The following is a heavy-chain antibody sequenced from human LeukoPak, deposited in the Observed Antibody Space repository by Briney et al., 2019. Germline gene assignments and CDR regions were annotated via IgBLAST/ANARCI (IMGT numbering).Heavy chain of an antibody. CDR3: ARGVIAAAEADY. J-gene: IGHJ4*02. CDR1: GGSISSGGYY. V-gene: IGHV4-31*03. D-gene: IGHD6-13*01. Sequence: SQTLSLTYTVSGGSISSGGYYWSWIRQRPGKGLEWIGYIYYSGSTYYNPSLKSRVTISLDTSKNQFSLKLSSVTAADTAVYYCARGVIAAAEADYWGQGTLVTVSS. CDR2: IYYSGST.